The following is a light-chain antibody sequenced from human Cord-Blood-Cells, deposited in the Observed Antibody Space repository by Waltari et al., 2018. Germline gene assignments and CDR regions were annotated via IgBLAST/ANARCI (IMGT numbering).Light chain of an antibody. J-gene: IGLJ3*02. CDR3: SSYAGSNNLV. CDR2: EVS. CDR1: SSDVGGYHY. Sequence: QSAPPQPPSPSGSPGQSVTISCTGTSSDVGGYHYVSWYQQHPGKAPKLMIYEVSKRPSGVPDRFSGSKSGNTASLTVSGLQAEDEADYYCSSYAGSNNLVFGGGTKLTVL. V-gene: IGLV2-8*01.